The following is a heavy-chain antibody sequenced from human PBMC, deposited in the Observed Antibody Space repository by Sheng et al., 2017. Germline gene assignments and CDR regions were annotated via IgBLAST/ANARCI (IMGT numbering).Heavy chain of an antibody. Sequence: EVQLVESGGGLVQPGGSLRLSCAASGFPFSFYWMHWVRQAPGKGLVWVSRTNEDGRRTDYADSVRGRFTISRDNSKNTLYLEMHSLSVEDTGVYYCARESGYSSSSYPYWGQGTLVTVS. CDR1: GFPFSFYW. V-gene: IGHV3-74*01. CDR2: TNEDGRRT. J-gene: IGHJ4*02. CDR3: ARESGYSSSSYPY. D-gene: IGHD6-13*01.